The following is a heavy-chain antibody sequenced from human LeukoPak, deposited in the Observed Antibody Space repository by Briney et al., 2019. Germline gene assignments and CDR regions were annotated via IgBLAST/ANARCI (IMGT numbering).Heavy chain of an antibody. CDR1: GGSFSGYY. V-gene: IGHV4-34*01. J-gene: IGHJ4*02. CDR3: ARGYCSGGSCYFDY. Sequence: TSETLSLTCAVYGGSFSGYYWSWIRQPPGKGLEWIGEINHSGSTNYNPSLKSRVTILVDTSKNQFSLKLSSVTAADTAVYYCARGYCSGGSCYFDYWGQGTLVTVSS. CDR2: INHSGST. D-gene: IGHD2-15*01.